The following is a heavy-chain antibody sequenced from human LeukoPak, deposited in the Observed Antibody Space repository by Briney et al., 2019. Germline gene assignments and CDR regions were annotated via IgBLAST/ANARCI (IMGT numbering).Heavy chain of an antibody. CDR1: GFTFSSYA. CDR3: ARDKWELVL. Sequence: GGSLRLSCAASGFTFSSYAMSWVRQAPGKGLEWVSAISGSGGSTYYADSVKGRFTISRDNAKNSLYLQMNSLRAEDTAVYYCARDKWELVLWGQGTLVTVSS. J-gene: IGHJ4*02. D-gene: IGHD1-26*01. V-gene: IGHV3-23*01. CDR2: ISGSGGST.